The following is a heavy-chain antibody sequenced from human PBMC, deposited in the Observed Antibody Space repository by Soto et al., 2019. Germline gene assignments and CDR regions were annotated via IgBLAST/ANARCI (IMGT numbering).Heavy chain of an antibody. CDR1: GGSISSYY. Sequence: SETLSLTCTVSGGSISSYYWSWIRQPPGKGLEWIGYIYYSGSTNYNPSLKSRVTISVDTSKNQFSLKLSSVTAADTAVYYCARGRTATSFQHWGQGTLVTVSS. CDR2: IYYSGST. CDR3: ARGRTATSFQH. D-gene: IGHD1-1*01. V-gene: IGHV4-59*01. J-gene: IGHJ1*01.